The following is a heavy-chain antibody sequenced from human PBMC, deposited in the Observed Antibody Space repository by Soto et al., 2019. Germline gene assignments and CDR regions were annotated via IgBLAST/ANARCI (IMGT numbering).Heavy chain of an antibody. V-gene: IGHV4-31*03. J-gene: IGHJ6*02. D-gene: IGHD6-19*01. CDR3: ARACSLYYYYGMDV. CDR1: GGSISSGGYY. Sequence: SETLSLTCTVSGGSISSGGYYWSWIRQHPGKGLEWIGYIYYSGSTYYNPSLKSRVTISVDTSKNQFSLKLSSVTAADTAVYYCARACSLYYYYGMDVWGQGTTVTV. CDR2: IYYSGST.